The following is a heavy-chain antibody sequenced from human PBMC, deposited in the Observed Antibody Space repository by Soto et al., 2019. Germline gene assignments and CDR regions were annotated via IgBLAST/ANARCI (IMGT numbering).Heavy chain of an antibody. Sequence: PGGSLRLSCAASGFTFSDYYMTWIRQAPGRGLEWVSYISSSGTIIYSADSVRGRFTISRDNAKNSLYLQMNSLRAEDTAVYFCAKDVAAITHFFENWGRGVLVTVSS. CDR2: ISSSGTII. CDR1: GFTFSDYY. D-gene: IGHD5-12*01. CDR3: AKDVAAITHFFEN. V-gene: IGHV3-11*04. J-gene: IGHJ4*02.